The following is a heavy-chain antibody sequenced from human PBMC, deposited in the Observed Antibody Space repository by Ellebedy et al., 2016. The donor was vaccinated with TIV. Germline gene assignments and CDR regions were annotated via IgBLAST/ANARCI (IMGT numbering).Heavy chain of an antibody. Sequence: GESLKISCEVSGFTFSSYGVHWVRQAPGKGLEWVAVIWYDGSTQYSADSVKGRFTISRDNSKNTLFLQMNGLRAEDTAVYYCARDRAGIEVAAYFDYWGQGTLVTVSS. CDR2: IWYDGSTQ. D-gene: IGHD6-19*01. CDR3: ARDRAGIEVAAYFDY. CDR1: GFTFSSYG. V-gene: IGHV3-33*08. J-gene: IGHJ4*02.